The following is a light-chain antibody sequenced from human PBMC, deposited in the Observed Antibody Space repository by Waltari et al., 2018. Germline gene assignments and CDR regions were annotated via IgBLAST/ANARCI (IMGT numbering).Light chain of an antibody. CDR3: MQALQTPRT. J-gene: IGKJ2*01. V-gene: IGKV2-28*01. Sequence: SQSLLHSNGYKYLDWYLQKPGQSPQLLIYLGSNRASGVPDRFSGSGSGTDFTLKISRVEAEDVGIYYCMQALQTPRTFGQGTKLEIK. CDR1: QSLLHSNGYKY. CDR2: LGS.